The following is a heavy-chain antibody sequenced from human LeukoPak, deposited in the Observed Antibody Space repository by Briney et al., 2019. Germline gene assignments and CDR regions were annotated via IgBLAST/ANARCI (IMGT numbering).Heavy chain of an antibody. CDR1: GYTFTSYY. CDR3: ARGGYSYGTRYYYYGMDV. V-gene: IGHV1-46*01. J-gene: IGHJ6*02. Sequence: ASVKVSCKASGYTFTSYYMHWVRQALGQGLEWMGIINPSGGSTSYAQKFQGRVTMTRDTSTSTVYMELSSLGSEDTAVYYCARGGYSYGTRYYYYGMDVWGQGTTVTVSS. D-gene: IGHD5-18*01. CDR2: INPSGGST.